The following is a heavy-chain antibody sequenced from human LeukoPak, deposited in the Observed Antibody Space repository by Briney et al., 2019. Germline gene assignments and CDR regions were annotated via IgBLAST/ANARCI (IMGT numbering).Heavy chain of an antibody. CDR3: SRVIGGYDSTFYYYYMDV. D-gene: IGHD5-12*01. CDR2: ISTSSDTI. CDR1: GFIFRSYS. J-gene: IGHJ6*03. V-gene: IGHV3-48*04. Sequence: GGSLRLSCAASGFIFRSYSMNWVRQAPGKGLEWVAFISTSSDTISYSDSVKGRFTISRDNAKNSLSLLMNSLRAEDTAVYYCSRVIGGYDSTFYYYYMDVWGKGTTVTISS.